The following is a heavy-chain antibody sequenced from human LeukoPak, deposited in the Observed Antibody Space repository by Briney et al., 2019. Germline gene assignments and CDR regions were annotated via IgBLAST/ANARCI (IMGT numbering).Heavy chain of an antibody. CDR2: INPNSGGT. Sequence: ASVKVSCKASGYIFTGYYMHWVRQAPGQGLEWMGWINPNSGGTNYAQKFQGRVTMTRDTSISTAYMELSRLRSDDTAVYYCARDLSDYYYDSSGYYGYWGQGTLVTVSS. D-gene: IGHD3-22*01. V-gene: IGHV1-2*02. CDR3: ARDLSDYYYDSSGYYGY. CDR1: GYIFTGYY. J-gene: IGHJ4*02.